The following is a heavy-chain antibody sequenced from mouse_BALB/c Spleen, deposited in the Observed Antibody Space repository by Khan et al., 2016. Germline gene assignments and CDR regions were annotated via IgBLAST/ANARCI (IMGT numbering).Heavy chain of an antibody. V-gene: IGHV2-2*02. D-gene: IGHD2-2*01. CDR3: ASLWLRRGDPY. J-gene: IGHJ3*01. Sequence: QVQLKQSGPGLVQPSQSLSITCTVSGFSLTTYGVHWVRQSPGKGLEWLGVIWTGGSTDYNAAFISRLSISKDNSKSQVFFKMNSLQANDTVISYCASLWLRRGDPYWGQGTLVTVSA. CDR1: GFSLTTYG. CDR2: IWTGGST.